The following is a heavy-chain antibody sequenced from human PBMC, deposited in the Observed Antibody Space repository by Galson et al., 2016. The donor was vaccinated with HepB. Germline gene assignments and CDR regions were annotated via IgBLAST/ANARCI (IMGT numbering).Heavy chain of an antibody. J-gene: IGHJ4*02. CDR3: AKYSGWGTRNFDY. D-gene: IGHD3-10*01. V-gene: IGHV3-23*01. CDR2: IAGIGGGI. Sequence: SLRLSCAASGFTFRSYAMTWVRQAPGKGLEWLSSIAGIGGGIYYADSVKGRFAISRDNSKNTLYLEMNNLRAEDTAVYHCAKYSGWGTRNFDYWGQGTLVTVSS. CDR1: GFTFRSYA.